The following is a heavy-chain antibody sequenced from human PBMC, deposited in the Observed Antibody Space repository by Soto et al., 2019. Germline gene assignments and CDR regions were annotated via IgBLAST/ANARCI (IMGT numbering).Heavy chain of an antibody. J-gene: IGHJ6*02. V-gene: IGHV4-39*01. Sequence: SETLSLTCTVSGGSIISSSYYWGWIRQPPGKGLEWIGSIYYSGSTYYNPSLKSRVTISVDTSKNQFSLKLSSVTAADTAVYYCAGQTADSSGYYSADVWGQGTTVT. CDR2: IYYSGST. D-gene: IGHD3-22*01. CDR1: GGSIISSSYY. CDR3: AGQTADSSGYYSADV.